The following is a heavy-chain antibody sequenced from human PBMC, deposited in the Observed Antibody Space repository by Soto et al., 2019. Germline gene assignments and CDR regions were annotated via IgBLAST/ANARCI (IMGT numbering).Heavy chain of an antibody. D-gene: IGHD2-21*02. V-gene: IGHV4-30-2*01. CDR2: IYHSGST. CDR1: GGSISSGVYS. Sequence: SETLSLTCAVSGGSISSGVYSWSWIRQPPGKGLEWIGYIYHSGSTYYNPSLKSRVTISVDRSKNQFSLKLSSVTAADTAVYYCASLTSTTYCGGDCYSKYYYYYGMDVWGQGTTVTVSS. CDR3: ASLTSTTYCGGDCYSKYYYYYGMDV. J-gene: IGHJ6*02.